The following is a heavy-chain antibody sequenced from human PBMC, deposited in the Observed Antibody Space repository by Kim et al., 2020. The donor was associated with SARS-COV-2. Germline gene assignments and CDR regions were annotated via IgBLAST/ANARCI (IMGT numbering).Heavy chain of an antibody. CDR1: GGSISSGGYY. CDR2: IYYSVST. CDR3: ARDHLTNPVPLGYYYYYGMDV. J-gene: IGHJ6*02. Sequence: SETLSLTCTVSGGSISSGGYYWSWIRQHPGKGLEGIGYIYYSVSTYYNPSLKSRVTISVDTSKNQFSLKLSSVTAADTAMYYCARDHLTNPVPLGYYYYYGMDVWGQGTTVTVSS. V-gene: IGHV4-31*03.